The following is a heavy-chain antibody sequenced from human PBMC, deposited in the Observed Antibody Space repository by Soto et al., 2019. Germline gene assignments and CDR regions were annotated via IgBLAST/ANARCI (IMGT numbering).Heavy chain of an antibody. Sequence: GGSLRLSCAASGFTFSSYWMHWVRQAPGKGLVWVSRINSDGSSTSYADSVKGRFTISRDNAKNTLYLQMNSLRAEDTAVYYCASLRIGYCSGGSCYSGVSAYYFDYWGQGTLVTVSS. CDR3: ASLRIGYCSGGSCYSGVSAYYFDY. CDR1: GFTFSSYW. V-gene: IGHV3-74*01. CDR2: INSDGSST. J-gene: IGHJ4*02. D-gene: IGHD2-15*01.